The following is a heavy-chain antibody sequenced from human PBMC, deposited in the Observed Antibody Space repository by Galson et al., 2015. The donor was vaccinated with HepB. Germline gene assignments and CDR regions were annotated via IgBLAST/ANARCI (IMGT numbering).Heavy chain of an antibody. CDR2: TYYRSKWYS. D-gene: IGHD2-21*01. V-gene: IGHV6-1*01. CDR3: AVGFGSTVVVPLHMDV. J-gene: IGHJ6*03. Sequence: CAISGDSVSSNSAAWNWIRQSPSRGLEWLGRTYYRSKWYSDYAVSVKSRITVNPDTSKNQFSLQLNSVTPEDTAVYYCAVGFGSTVVVPLHMDVWGKGTTVTVSS. CDR1: GDSVSSNSAA.